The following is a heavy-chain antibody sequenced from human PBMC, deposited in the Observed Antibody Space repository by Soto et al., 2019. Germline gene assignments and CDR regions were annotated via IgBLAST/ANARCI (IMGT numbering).Heavy chain of an antibody. V-gene: IGHV4-30-4*01. Sequence: SETLSLTCTGSGGSINSGDYYWSWIRQPPGKGLEWIGYIHYSGSTYYNPSLKSRVIISLDTSKNQFSLKLSSVTAADTAVYYCARGDSYCSRTSCYYWFDPWGQGTLVTVSS. J-gene: IGHJ5*02. CDR1: GGSINSGDYY. CDR3: ARGDSYCSRTSCYYWFDP. CDR2: IHYSGST. D-gene: IGHD2-2*01.